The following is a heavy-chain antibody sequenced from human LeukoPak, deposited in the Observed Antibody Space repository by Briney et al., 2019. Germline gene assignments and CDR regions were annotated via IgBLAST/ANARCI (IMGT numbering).Heavy chain of an antibody. J-gene: IGHJ6*02. Sequence: GGSLRLSCAASGFTLSNHWMTWIRQDPVRGPEWVANVNRDGSETYYLDSVKGRFTISKDNAKNSLYLQMNSLRAEDTALYHCARNNGMDVSGQGTTVIVSS. CDR3: ARNNGMDV. CDR1: GFTLSNHW. CDR2: VNRDGSET. V-gene: IGHV3-7*03.